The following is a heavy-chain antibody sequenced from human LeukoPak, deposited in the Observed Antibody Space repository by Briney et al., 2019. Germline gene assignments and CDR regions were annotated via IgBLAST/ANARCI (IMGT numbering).Heavy chain of an antibody. CDR1: GFTFSSYW. CDR2: INSDGSST. J-gene: IGHJ5*02. D-gene: IGHD2-15*01. V-gene: IGHV3-74*01. Sequence: PGGSLRLSCAASGFTFSSYWMHWVRRAPGKGLVRVSRINSDGSSTGYADSVKGRFTISRDNAKNTLYLQMNSLRAEDTAVYYCAKNDYCSGGSCYENNWFDPWGQGTLVTVSS. CDR3: AKNDYCSGGSCYENNWFDP.